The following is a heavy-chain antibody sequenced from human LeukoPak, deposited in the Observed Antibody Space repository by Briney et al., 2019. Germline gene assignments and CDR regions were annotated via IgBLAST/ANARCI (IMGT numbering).Heavy chain of an antibody. V-gene: IGHV4-34*01. CDR1: GGSFSGYY. CDR3: ARVEPPAYYYGMDV. D-gene: IGHD1-1*01. J-gene: IGHJ6*02. Sequence: SETLSLTCAVYGGSFSGYYWSWIRQPPGKGLEWIGEINHSGSTNYNPSLKSRVTISVDTSKNQFSLNLKSVTAADTAVYYCARVEPPAYYYGMDVWGQGTTVIVSS. CDR2: INHSGST.